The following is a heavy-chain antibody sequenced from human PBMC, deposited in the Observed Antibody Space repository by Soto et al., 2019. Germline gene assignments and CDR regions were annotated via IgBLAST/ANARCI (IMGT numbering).Heavy chain of an antibody. CDR2: IYPGDSDT. Sequence: GESLKISCKVSGYIFTTYWIAWVRQMPGKGLEWMGVIYPGDSDTIYSPPFQGRVTISADKSINTAYLQWSSLKASDTAVYYCASGYYYDSSGYPDPFDYWGQGTLVTVSS. D-gene: IGHD3-22*01. CDR3: ASGYYYDSSGYPDPFDY. J-gene: IGHJ4*02. V-gene: IGHV5-51*01. CDR1: GYIFTTYW.